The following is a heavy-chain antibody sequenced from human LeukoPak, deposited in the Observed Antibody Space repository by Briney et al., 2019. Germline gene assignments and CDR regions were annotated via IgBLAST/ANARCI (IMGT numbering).Heavy chain of an antibody. J-gene: IGHJ5*02. Sequence: ASVKVSCKASGFTFTNYDINWVRQATGQGLEWMGWMNPINGNTGYAQKFQGRVTMTRDTSISTAYMELRSLTSEGTAVYYCVRDGEGVAISVNYWFDPWGQGTLVTVSS. CDR3: VRDGEGVAISVNYWFDP. D-gene: IGHD3-10*01. CDR1: GFTFTNYD. CDR2: MNPINGNT. V-gene: IGHV1-8*01.